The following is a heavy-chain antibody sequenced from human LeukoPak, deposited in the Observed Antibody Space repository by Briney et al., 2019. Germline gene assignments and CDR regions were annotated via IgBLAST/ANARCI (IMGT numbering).Heavy chain of an antibody. CDR3: ARATMIVVVPDAFDI. V-gene: IGHV4-31*03. Sequence: SQTLSLTCTVSGGSISSGGYYWSWIRQHPGEGLEWIGYIYYSGSTYYNPSLKSRVTISVDTSKNQLSLKLSSVTAADTAVYYCARATMIVVVPDAFDIWGQGTMVTVSS. CDR1: GGSISSGGYY. J-gene: IGHJ3*02. D-gene: IGHD3-22*01. CDR2: IYYSGST.